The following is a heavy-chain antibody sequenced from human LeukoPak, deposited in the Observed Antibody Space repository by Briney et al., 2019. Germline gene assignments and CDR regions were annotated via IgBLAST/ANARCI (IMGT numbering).Heavy chain of an antibody. D-gene: IGHD3-10*01. J-gene: IGHJ6*02. CDR2: IRSKTNNYAT. CDR1: GFTFSGAA. V-gene: IGHV3-73*01. Sequence: GGSLRLSCAASGFTFSGAAIHWVRQASGKGLEWVGRIRSKTNNYATSYAASVKGRFSVSRDDSKNTAYLQMNSLRAEDTGVYYCARDLGVHDPDGLDVWGQGTTVTVSS. CDR3: ARDLGVHDPDGLDV.